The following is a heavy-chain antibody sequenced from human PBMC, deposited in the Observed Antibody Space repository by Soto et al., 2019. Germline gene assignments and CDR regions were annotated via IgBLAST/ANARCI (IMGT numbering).Heavy chain of an antibody. J-gene: IGHJ5*02. D-gene: IGHD1-26*01. V-gene: IGHV1-2*04. CDR3: ARWVGASNWFDP. CDR1: GYTFTGYH. Sequence: ASVKVSCKASGYTFTGYHIHWVRQAPGQGLEWMRWINTNSGATNYAQNFQGWVTMTRDTSTNTAYVQLSRLTSDDTAVYYCARWVGASNWFDPWGQGTLVTVSS. CDR2: INTNSGAT.